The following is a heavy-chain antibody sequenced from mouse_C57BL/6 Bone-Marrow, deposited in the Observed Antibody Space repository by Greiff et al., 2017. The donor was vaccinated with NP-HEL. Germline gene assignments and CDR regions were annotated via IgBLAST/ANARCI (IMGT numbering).Heavy chain of an antibody. Sequence: VQLQQSGPELVKPGASVKISCKASGYTFTDYYMNWVKQSHGKSLEWIGDINPNNGGTSYNQKFKGKATLTVDKSSSTAYMELRSLTSEDSAVYYCAIEHSPTVPSYAMDYWGQGTSVTVSS. CDR1: GYTFTDYY. D-gene: IGHD1-1*01. CDR2: INPNNGGT. J-gene: IGHJ4*01. CDR3: AIEHSPTVPSYAMDY. V-gene: IGHV1-26*01.